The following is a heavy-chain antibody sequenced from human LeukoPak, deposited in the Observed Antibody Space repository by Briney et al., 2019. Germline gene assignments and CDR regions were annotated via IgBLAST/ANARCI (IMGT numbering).Heavy chain of an antibody. CDR3: ARLYSYGYGRNWFDP. D-gene: IGHD5-18*01. CDR1: GYTLTELS. Sequence: ASVKVSCKVSGYTLTELSMHWVRQAPGKGLEWMGGFDPEDGETIYAQKFQGWVTMTRDTSISTAYMELSRLRSDDTAVYYCARLYSYGYGRNWFDPWGQGTLVTVSS. V-gene: IGHV1-24*01. J-gene: IGHJ5*02. CDR2: FDPEDGET.